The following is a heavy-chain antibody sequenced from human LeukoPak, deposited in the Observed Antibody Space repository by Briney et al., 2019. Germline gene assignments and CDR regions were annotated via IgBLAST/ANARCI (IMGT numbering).Heavy chain of an antibody. J-gene: IGHJ4*02. D-gene: IGHD6-6*01. Sequence: PGGSLRLSCAASGFTFSNYNMNWVRQAPGKGLEWVSYLSSGSGAIYYADSVKGRFTISRDNAKNSLYLQMNSLRDEDTAVYYCAREYSSSPRHFDYWGQGTLVTVSS. V-gene: IGHV3-48*02. CDR1: GFTFSNYN. CDR3: AREYSSSPRHFDY. CDR2: LSSGSGAI.